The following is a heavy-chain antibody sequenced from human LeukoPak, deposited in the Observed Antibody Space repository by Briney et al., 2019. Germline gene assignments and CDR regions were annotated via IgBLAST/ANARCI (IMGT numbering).Heavy chain of an antibody. CDR1: GYTFTSYD. V-gene: IGHV1-8*01. D-gene: IGHD3-10*01. Sequence: SXXVTCKASGYTFTSYDINWVRQATGQGLEWMGWMNPNSGDTGYVQKFQGRVTMTRSTSISTAYMELSSLRSEDTAIYYCARGGFGSGSHFDYWGQGTLVTVSS. CDR3: ARGGFGSGSHFDY. CDR2: MNPNSGDT. J-gene: IGHJ4*02.